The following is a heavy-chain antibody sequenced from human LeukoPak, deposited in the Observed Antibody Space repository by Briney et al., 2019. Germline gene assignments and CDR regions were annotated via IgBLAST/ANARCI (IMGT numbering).Heavy chain of an antibody. CDR3: AKDKGYYYDSSGLGS. Sequence: GGSLRLSCAASGFTFSSYEMNWVRQAPGKGLEWVSYISSSGSTICYADSVKGRFTISRDNAKNSLYLQMNSLRAEDMALYYCAKDKGYYYDSSGLGSWGQGTLVTVSS. J-gene: IGHJ4*02. CDR2: ISSSGSTI. V-gene: IGHV3-48*03. CDR1: GFTFSSYE. D-gene: IGHD3-22*01.